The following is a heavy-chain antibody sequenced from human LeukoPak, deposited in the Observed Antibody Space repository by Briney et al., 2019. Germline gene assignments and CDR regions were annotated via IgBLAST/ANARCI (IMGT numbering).Heavy chain of an antibody. Sequence: PSETLSLTCAVYGGSFSGYYWSWIRQPPGKGLEWIGEINHSGSTNYNPSLKSRVTISVDTSKNQFSLKLSSVTAADTAVYYCARGAFPSYYGSGSYWGYWGQGTLVTVCS. CDR3: ARGAFPSYYGSGSYWGY. CDR2: INHSGST. V-gene: IGHV4-34*01. CDR1: GGSFSGYY. D-gene: IGHD3-10*01. J-gene: IGHJ4*02.